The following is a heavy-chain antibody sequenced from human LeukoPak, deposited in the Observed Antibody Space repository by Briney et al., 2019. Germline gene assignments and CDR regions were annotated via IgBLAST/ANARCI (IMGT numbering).Heavy chain of an antibody. CDR1: GFTFSSYA. CDR2: ISYDGSNK. J-gene: IGHJ4*02. Sequence: GGSLRLSCAASGFTFSSYAMHWVRQAPGKGLEWVAVISYDGSNKYYADSVKGRFTISRDNSKNTLYLQMNSLRAEDTAVYYCARDGGSYPYGLFDYWGQGTLVTVSS. CDR3: ARDGGSYPYGLFDY. V-gene: IGHV3-30*04. D-gene: IGHD1-26*01.